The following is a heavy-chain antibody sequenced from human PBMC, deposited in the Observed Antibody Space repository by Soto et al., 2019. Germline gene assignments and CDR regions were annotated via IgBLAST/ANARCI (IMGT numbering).Heavy chain of an antibody. Sequence: GGSLRLSCAASGFTFTRYSMNWVRQAPGKGLEWVSSISSTTNYIYYADSMKGRFTVSRDNAKNSVYLEMNSLSAEDTAVYYCARESEDLTSNFDYWGQGTPVTVSS. V-gene: IGHV3-21*01. CDR2: ISSTTNYI. CDR3: ARESEDLTSNFDY. J-gene: IGHJ4*02. CDR1: GFTFTRYS.